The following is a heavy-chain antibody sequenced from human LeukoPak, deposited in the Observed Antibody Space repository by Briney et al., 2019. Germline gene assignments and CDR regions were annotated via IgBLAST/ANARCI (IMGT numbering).Heavy chain of an antibody. CDR1: GFTFSSYG. CDR3: AKVGLTVTTILDYFDY. D-gene: IGHD4-11*01. J-gene: IGHJ4*02. CDR2: ISYDGSNK. Sequence: GGSLRLSCAASGFTFSSYGMHWVRQAPGKGLEWVAVISYDGSNKYYADSVKGRFTISRDNSKSTLYLQMNSLRSEDTAVYYCAKVGLTVTTILDYFDYWGQGTLVTVSS. V-gene: IGHV3-30*18.